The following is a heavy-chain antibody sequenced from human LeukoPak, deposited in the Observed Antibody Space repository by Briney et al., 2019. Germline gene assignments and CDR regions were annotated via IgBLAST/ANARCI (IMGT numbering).Heavy chain of an antibody. CDR3: ARGFRGWLHDY. Sequence: SDTLSLTRTVSGGSISSYYWRWIPQPAGKGLEWIGRIYTSGSTNYNPSLTSRVTMSVDTSKNQFSLKLSSVTAADTAVYYCARGFRGWLHDYWGQGTLVTVSS. V-gene: IGHV4-4*07. J-gene: IGHJ4*02. CDR2: IYTSGST. CDR1: GGSISSYY. D-gene: IGHD5-24*01.